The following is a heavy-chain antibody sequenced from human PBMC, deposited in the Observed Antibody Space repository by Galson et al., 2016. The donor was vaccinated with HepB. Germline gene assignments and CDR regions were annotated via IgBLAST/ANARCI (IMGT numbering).Heavy chain of an antibody. CDR2: VYYSGST. CDR1: GGSINGLTLH. J-gene: IGHJ4*02. V-gene: IGHV4-39*02. D-gene: IGHD3-22*01. Sequence: SETLSLTCTVSGGSINGLTLHWGWVRQPPGKGLEWIGSVYYSGSTYYNPSLRSRLTVSVDTSKNNFSLKLRSVTAADTAVYFCARLHYDTSGHQFDHWGQGALVIVSS. CDR3: ARLHYDTSGHQFDH.